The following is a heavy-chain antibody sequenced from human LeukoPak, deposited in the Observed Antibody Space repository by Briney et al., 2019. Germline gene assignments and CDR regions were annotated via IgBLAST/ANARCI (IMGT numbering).Heavy chain of an antibody. CDR1: GFTFSSSW. Sequence: GESLRLSCAASGFTFSSSWMHWVRQAPGKGLVWVSRIKSDGSSTSYADSVKGRFTISRDNAKKTLYLQMNSLRAEDTAVYYCARGGSPFYWGQGILVTVSS. D-gene: IGHD3-10*01. V-gene: IGHV3-74*01. CDR3: ARGGSPFY. CDR2: IKSDGSST. J-gene: IGHJ4*02.